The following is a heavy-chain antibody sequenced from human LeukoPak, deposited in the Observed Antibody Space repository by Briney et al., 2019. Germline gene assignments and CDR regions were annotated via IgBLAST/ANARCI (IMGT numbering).Heavy chain of an antibody. CDR1: GFIVNSNY. CDR3: TRGNSAEYFQH. J-gene: IGHJ1*01. CDR2: IYSDGST. D-gene: IGHD5-24*01. V-gene: IGHV3-66*01. Sequence: GGSLRLSCAASGFIVNSNYMSWVRQAPGKGLEWVSVIYSDGSTYYGDSVKGRFTISRDNSKNTLYLQMNSLRAEDTAVYYCTRGNSAEYFQHWGQGTLVTVSS.